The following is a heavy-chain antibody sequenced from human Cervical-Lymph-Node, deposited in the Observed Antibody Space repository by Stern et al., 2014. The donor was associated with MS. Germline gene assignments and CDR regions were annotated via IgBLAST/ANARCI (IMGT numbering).Heavy chain of an antibody. D-gene: IGHD1-26*01. CDR3: AASDYPLFSF. CDR2: INPASGDT. V-gene: IGHV1-3*01. J-gene: IGHJ4*02. CDR1: GYTFTSLS. Sequence: VQLVQSGAEVKKPGASVKVSCKTSGYTFTSLSVHWVRQAPGQGLEWMGWINPASGDTRYSQRLQGRVPITRDPSANTAYLDLESLRSEDTAVYYCAASDYPLFSFWGQGTLVTVSS.